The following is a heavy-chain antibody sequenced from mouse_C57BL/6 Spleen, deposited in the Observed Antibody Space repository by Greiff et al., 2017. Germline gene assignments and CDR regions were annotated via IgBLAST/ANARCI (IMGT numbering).Heavy chain of an antibody. CDR1: GYTFTDYY. V-gene: IGHV1-19*01. Sequence: EVQLQQSGPVLVKPGASVKMSCKASGYTFTDYYMNWVKQSHGKSLEWIGVINPYNGGTSYNQKFKGKATLTVDKSSSTAYMELNSLTSEDSAVYYCARRRPNHPGNAMDYWGQGTSVTVSS. CDR2: INPYNGGT. D-gene: IGHD6-1*01. J-gene: IGHJ4*01. CDR3: ARRRPNHPGNAMDY.